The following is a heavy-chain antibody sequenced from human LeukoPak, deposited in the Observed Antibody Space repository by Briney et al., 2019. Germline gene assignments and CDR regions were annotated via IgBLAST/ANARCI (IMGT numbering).Heavy chain of an antibody. J-gene: IGHJ4*02. Sequence: GGSLRLSCAASGFIFTNYALHWVRQAPGKGLEWVAVVSYDGNNKYYADSVKGRFTISRDNAKKSLYLQMNSLRAEDTAVYYCARDSDVHCSGGRCTNFDYWGQGILVTVSS. V-gene: IGHV3-30*04. CDR3: ARDSDVHCSGGRCTNFDY. D-gene: IGHD2-15*01. CDR2: VSYDGNNK. CDR1: GFIFTNYA.